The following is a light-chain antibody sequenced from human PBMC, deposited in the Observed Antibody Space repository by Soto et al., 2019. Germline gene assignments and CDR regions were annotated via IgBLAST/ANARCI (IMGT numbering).Light chain of an antibody. CDR1: QDIAIY. Sequence: ELSQSTAYLSASVGDRVTFTCRASQDIAIYLAWYQQKPGEAPNLLIHTASTLHGGVPSRFSGSGSGTDFTLTITSLQAEDFATYYSKQTRAYPSTFGGGTKVDI. CDR2: TAS. J-gene: IGKJ4*01. CDR3: KQTRAYPST. V-gene: IGKV1-9*01.